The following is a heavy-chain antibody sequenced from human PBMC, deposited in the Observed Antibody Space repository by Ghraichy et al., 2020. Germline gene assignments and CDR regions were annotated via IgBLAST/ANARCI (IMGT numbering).Heavy chain of an antibody. CDR2: IWYDGSNK. Sequence: GGSLRLSCAASGFTFSSYGMHWVRQAPGKGLEWVAVIWYDGSNKYYADSVKGRFTISRDNSKNTLYLQMNSLRAEDTAVYYCAREGEDCSGGSCYSKYFDYWGQGTLVTVSS. CDR3: AREGEDCSGGSCYSKYFDY. CDR1: GFTFSSYG. D-gene: IGHD2-15*01. V-gene: IGHV3-33*01. J-gene: IGHJ4*02.